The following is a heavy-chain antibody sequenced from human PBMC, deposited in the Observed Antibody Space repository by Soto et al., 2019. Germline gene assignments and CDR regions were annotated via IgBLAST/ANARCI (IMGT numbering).Heavy chain of an antibody. J-gene: IGHJ6*02. CDR3: ASGTGYSSGWYLYYYYGMDV. CDR2: INHSGST. Sequence: PSETLSLTCAVYGGSFSGYYWSWIRQPPGKGLEWIGEINHSGSTNYNPSLKSRVTISVDTSKNQFSLKPSSVTAADTAVYYCASGTGYSSGWYLYYYYGMDVWGQGTTVTVSS. V-gene: IGHV4-34*01. D-gene: IGHD6-19*01. CDR1: GGSFSGYY.